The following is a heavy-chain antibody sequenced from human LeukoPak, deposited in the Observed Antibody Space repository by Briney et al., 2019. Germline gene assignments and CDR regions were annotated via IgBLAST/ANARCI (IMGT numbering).Heavy chain of an antibody. V-gene: IGHV4-61*02. J-gene: IGHJ6*03. CDR1: GGSVSSGSYY. D-gene: IGHD3-10*01. CDR3: TYGPYYYYMDV. CDR2: IYTSGST. Sequence: SQTLSLTCTVSGGSVSSGSYYWSWIRQPAGKGLEWIGRIYTSGSTNYNPSLKSRVTISVDTSKNQFSLKLSSVTAADTAVYYCTYGPYYYYMDVWGKGTTVTISS.